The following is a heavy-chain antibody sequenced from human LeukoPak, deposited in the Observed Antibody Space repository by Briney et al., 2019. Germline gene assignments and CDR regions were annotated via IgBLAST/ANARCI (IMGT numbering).Heavy chain of an antibody. CDR3: ARVEYSYGYDY. J-gene: IGHJ4*02. Sequence: SEILSLTCTVSGYSISSGYYWDWIRQPPGKGLEWIGSIYHSGSTYYNPSLKSRVTISVDTSKNQFSLKLSSVTAADTAVYYCARVEYSYGYDYWGQGTLVTVSS. V-gene: IGHV4-38-2*02. D-gene: IGHD5-18*01. CDR1: GYSISSGYY. CDR2: IYHSGST.